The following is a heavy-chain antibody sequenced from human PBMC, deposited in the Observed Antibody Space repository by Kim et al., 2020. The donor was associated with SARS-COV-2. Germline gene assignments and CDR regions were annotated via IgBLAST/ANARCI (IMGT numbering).Heavy chain of an antibody. CDR1: GYSFTSYY. Sequence: ASVKVSCKASGYSFTSYYMNWVRQAPGQGLEWMGIINPRSDTTTYAQRFQGRLTMTTDTSTSTVYLEVSGLRSEDTAVYYCANEPLVGATSFDSWGQGTL. V-gene: IGHV1-46*01. D-gene: IGHD1-26*01. CDR3: ANEPLVGATSFDS. J-gene: IGHJ4*02. CDR2: INPRSDTT.